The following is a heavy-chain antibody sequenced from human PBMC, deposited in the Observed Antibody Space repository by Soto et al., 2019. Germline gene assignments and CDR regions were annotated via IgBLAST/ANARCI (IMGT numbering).Heavy chain of an antibody. Sequence: SETLSLTSAVSGRSISSVGYYWRWIRQPPGKGLEWIGYIYHSGSTYYNPSLKSRVTISVDRSKNQFSLKLSSVTAADTAVYYCARDGSGSYYYYFDYWGQGTLVTVSS. CDR1: GRSISSVGYY. J-gene: IGHJ4*02. V-gene: IGHV4-30-2*01. CDR2: IYHSGST. D-gene: IGHD3-10*01. CDR3: ARDGSGSYYYYFDY.